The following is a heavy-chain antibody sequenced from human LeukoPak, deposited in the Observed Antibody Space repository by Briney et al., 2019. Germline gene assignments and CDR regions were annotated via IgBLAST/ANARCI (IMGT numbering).Heavy chain of an antibody. D-gene: IGHD3-22*01. J-gene: IGHJ3*01. CDR3: ARGEYVISGYRNDAFDF. V-gene: IGHV1-2*02. CDR1: GYTFTSYY. Sequence: GASVKVSCKASGYTFTSYYMHWVRQAPGQRLEWMGWINPNSGATKYAQNFQGRVTMTRDTSISTAYMELSRLRSDDTAVYYCARGEYVISGYRNDAFDFWGQGTMVTVSS. CDR2: INPNSGAT.